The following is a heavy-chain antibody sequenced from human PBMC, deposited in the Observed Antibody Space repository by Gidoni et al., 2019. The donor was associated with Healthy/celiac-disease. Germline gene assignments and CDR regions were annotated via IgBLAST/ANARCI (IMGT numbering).Heavy chain of an antibody. CDR3: ARTTVEYWYFDL. Sequence: QVQLQQWGAGLLKPSETLSLTCAVYGGSFSGYYWSGIRQPPGKGLEWIGEINHSGSTNYNPSLKSRVTISVDTSKNQFSLKLSSVTAADTAVYYCARTTVEYWYFDLWGRGTLVTVSS. J-gene: IGHJ2*01. D-gene: IGHD4-17*01. CDR1: GGSFSGYY. V-gene: IGHV4-34*01. CDR2: INHSGST.